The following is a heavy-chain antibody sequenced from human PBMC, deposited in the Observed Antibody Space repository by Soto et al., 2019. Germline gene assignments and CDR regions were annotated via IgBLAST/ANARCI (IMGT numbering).Heavy chain of an antibody. Sequence: SETLSLTCTVSGASISGFYWSWIRKSAGKGLEWIGRIYATGTTDYNPSLKSRVMMSVDTSKKQFSLKLRSVTAADTAVYYCVRDGTKTLRDWFDPWGRGISVTVSS. D-gene: IGHD1-1*01. CDR1: GASISGFY. CDR2: IYATGTT. J-gene: IGHJ5*02. CDR3: VRDGTKTLRDWFDP. V-gene: IGHV4-4*07.